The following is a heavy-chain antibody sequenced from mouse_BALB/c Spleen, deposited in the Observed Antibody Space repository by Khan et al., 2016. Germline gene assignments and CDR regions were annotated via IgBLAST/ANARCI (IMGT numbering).Heavy chain of an antibody. CDR1: GFTFSVFG. CDR3: ARRTPYGMDN. D-gene: IGHD2-10*02. V-gene: IGHV5-17*02. J-gene: IGHJ4*01. Sequence: EVELVESGGGLVQPGGSRKLSCAASGFTFSVFGIHWVRQAPEMGLVWVAYISGGTSTIYSADTVKGRFSISRDNPKNTLFLQMTSLRSEDPTVYYGARRTPYGMDNWGEGTTVTVSS. CDR2: ISGGTSTI.